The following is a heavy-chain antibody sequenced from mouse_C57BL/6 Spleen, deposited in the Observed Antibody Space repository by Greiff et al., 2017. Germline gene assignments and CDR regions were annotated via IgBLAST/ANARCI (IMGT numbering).Heavy chain of an antibody. CDR1: GYTFTSYW. D-gene: IGHD1-1*01. V-gene: IGHV1-64*01. CDR3: ARKSNYYGSSYVAMDY. Sequence: QVQLKQSGAELVKPGASVKLSCKASGYTFTSYWMHWVKQRPGQGLEWIGMIHPNSGSTNYNEKFKSKATLTVDKSSSTAYMQLSSLTSEDSAVYYCARKSNYYGSSYVAMDYWGQGTSVTVSS. CDR2: IHPNSGST. J-gene: IGHJ4*01.